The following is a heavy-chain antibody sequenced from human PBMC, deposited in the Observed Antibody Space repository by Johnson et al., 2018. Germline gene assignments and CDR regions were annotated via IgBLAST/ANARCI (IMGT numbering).Heavy chain of an antibody. V-gene: IGHV3-33*08. J-gene: IGHJ6*02. Sequence: QVQLVESGGGLVQPGGSLRLSCVVSGFSFSTYGMHWVRQAPGKGLEWVAVIWYDGSNKYYADSVKGRFTISRDNSKNTLYLQMNSRRAEDTAGYYCARDRLVINRYGMDVWGQGTTVTVSS. CDR1: GFSFSTYG. CDR2: IWYDGSNK. D-gene: IGHD3-9*01. CDR3: ARDRLVINRYGMDV.